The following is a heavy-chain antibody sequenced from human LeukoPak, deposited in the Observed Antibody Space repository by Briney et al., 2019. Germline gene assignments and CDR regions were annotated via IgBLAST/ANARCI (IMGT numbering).Heavy chain of an antibody. V-gene: IGHV3-48*04. J-gene: IGHJ4*02. CDR3: ARDSGEGGTFDY. CDR1: GFTFSSYS. Sequence: GGSLRLSCAASGFTFSSYSMIWVRQAPGKGLEWVSHINIVNNAIYYSDPVKGRFTISRDNAKNSLYLQMNSLRAEDTAVYYCARDSGEGGTFDYWGQGTLVSVSS. D-gene: IGHD1-26*01. CDR2: INIVNNAI.